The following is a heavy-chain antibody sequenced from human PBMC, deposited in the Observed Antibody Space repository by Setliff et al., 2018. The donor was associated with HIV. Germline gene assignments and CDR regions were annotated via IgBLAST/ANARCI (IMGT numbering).Heavy chain of an antibody. CDR1: VGSFSGHY. V-gene: IGHV4-34*01. CDR3: ARGQDLGATWTGYYYYYMDV. J-gene: IGHJ6*03. Sequence: SETLSLTCAVYVGSFSGHYWIWIRQPPGKGLEWIGETNPSGSTKYSPSLKSRVTISVDRSKNQFSLKLTSVTAADTAVYYCARGQDLGATWTGYYYYYMDVWGKGTTVTVSS. D-gene: IGHD1-26*01. CDR2: TNPSGST.